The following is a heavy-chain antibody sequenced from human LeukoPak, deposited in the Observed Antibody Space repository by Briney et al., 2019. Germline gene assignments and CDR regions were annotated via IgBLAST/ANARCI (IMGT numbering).Heavy chain of an antibody. CDR3: ARGAQEETSSSWYYGSDYYYGMDV. CDR1: GDSVSSNSAA. J-gene: IGHJ6*02. D-gene: IGHD6-13*01. V-gene: IGHV6-1*01. Sequence: SQTLSLTCAISGDSVSSNSAAWNWIRQSPSRGLEWLGRTYYRSKWYNDYAVSVKSRITINPDTSKNQFSLQLNSVTPEDTAVYYCARGAQEETSSSWYYGSDYYYGMDVWGQGTTVTVSS. CDR2: TYYRSKWYN.